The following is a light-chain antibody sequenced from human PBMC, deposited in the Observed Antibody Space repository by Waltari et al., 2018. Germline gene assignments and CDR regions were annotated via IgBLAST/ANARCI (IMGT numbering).Light chain of an antibody. J-gene: IGLJ2*01. CDR3: AAWDDSLNGVV. CDR1: SSHIGRNT. Sequence: QSVLTQPPSASGTPGQRVTISCSGSSSHIGRNTVNWYQQLPGTAPKLRIYSNNQRPSGVPDRFSGSKSGTSASLAISGLQSEDEADYYCAAWDDSLNGVVFGGGTKLTVL. CDR2: SNN. V-gene: IGLV1-44*01.